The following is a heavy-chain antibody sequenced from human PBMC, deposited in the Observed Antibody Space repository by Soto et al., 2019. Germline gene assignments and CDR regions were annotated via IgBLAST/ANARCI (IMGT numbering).Heavy chain of an antibody. CDR1: GFTFSSYA. CDR3: AKGSRGAGTPPLVFAD. J-gene: IGHJ4*01. CDR2: ISGSGGST. V-gene: IGHV3-23*01. Sequence: GVSLRLSCAASGFTFSSYAMSWVRQSPGKGLEWVSAISGSGGSTYYADSVKGRFTISRDNSKNTLYLQMNSLRAEETAVYYCAKGSRGAGTPPLVFADWGQGILVTAPS. D-gene: IGHD2-15*01.